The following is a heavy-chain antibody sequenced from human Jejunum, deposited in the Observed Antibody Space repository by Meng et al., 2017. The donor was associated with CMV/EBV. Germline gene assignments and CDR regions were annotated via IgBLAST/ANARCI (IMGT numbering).Heavy chain of an antibody. CDR2: IFSSGTT. CDR1: SIRDYY. Sequence: SIRDYYWSWIRPPPGQGLEWIGYIFSSGTTDYHPSLKSRVTMSVDMSKNQFSLTLTSVTAADTAVYYCARGDHCGTTACYPHWFDPWGQGTLVTVSS. D-gene: IGHD2-2*01. J-gene: IGHJ5*02. V-gene: IGHV4-59*12. CDR3: ARGDHCGTTACYPHWFDP.